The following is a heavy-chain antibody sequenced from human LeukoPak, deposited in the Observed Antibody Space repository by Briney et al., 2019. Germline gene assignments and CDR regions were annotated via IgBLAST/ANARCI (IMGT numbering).Heavy chain of an antibody. CDR2: IRYDGSNK. CDR3: AKDCSYDFWSGYSNAGYYFDY. J-gene: IGHJ4*02. CDR1: GFTFSSYG. D-gene: IGHD3-3*01. V-gene: IGHV3-30*02. Sequence: GGSLRLSCAASGFTFSSYGMHWVRQAPGKGLEWVAFIRYDGSNKYYADSVKGRFTISRDNSKNTLYLQMNSLRAEDTAVYYCAKDCSYDFWSGYSNAGYYFDYWGQGTLVTVSS.